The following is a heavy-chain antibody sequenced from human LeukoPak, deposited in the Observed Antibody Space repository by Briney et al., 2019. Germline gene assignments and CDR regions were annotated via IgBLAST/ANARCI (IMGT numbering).Heavy chain of an antibody. Sequence: PGGSLRLSCAASGFTFSSYPLSWVRQAPGKGLEWVSAVSGSGGRTYYADSVKGRFTISRDNSKNTLYLQMNGLRAEDTAIYYCARETVDELTRTTGFDPWGQGTLVTVSS. J-gene: IGHJ5*02. CDR1: GFTFSSYP. CDR2: VSGSGGRT. D-gene: IGHD1-7*01. V-gene: IGHV3-23*01. CDR3: ARETVDELTRTTGFDP.